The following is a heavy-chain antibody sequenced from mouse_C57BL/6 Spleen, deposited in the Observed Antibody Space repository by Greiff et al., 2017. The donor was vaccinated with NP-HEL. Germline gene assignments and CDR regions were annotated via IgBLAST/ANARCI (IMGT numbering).Heavy chain of an antibody. J-gene: IGHJ3*01. V-gene: IGHV5-17*01. Sequence: DVQLQESGGGLVKPGGSLKLSCAASGFTFSDYGMHWVRQAPEKGLEWVAYISSGSSTIYYADTVKGRFTISRDNAKNTLFLQMTSLRSEDTTMYYCARRELAIWGQGTLVTVSA. CDR2: ISSGSSTI. CDR1: GFTFSDYG. CDR3: ARRELAI. D-gene: IGHD1-1*01.